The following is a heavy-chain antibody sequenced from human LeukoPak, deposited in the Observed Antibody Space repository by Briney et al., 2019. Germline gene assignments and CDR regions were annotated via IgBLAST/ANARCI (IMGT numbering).Heavy chain of an antibody. CDR2: IRYDGSNK. D-gene: IGHD6-13*01. J-gene: IGHJ4*02. CDR3: AKAPTPRYSSSWYTGD. CDR1: GFTFSSYG. V-gene: IGHV3-30*02. Sequence: HPGGSLRLSCAASGFTFSSYGMHWVRQAPGKGLEWVAFIRYDGSNKYYADSVKGRFTISRDNSKNTLYLQVNSLRAEDTAVYYCAKAPTPRYSSSWYTGDWGQGTLVTVSS.